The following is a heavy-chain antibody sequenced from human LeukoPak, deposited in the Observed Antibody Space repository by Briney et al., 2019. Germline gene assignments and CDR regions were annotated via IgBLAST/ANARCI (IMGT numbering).Heavy chain of an antibody. J-gene: IGHJ3*02. CDR3: ARVTIGAEAFDI. V-gene: IGHV4-38-2*01. CDR1: AYSISSGHY. Sequence: SETLSLTCAVSAYSISSGHYWGWIRQPPGKGLGWIGSTYHSGATYYNPSLKSRVTISVDTSNNHFSLKMKSMTATDTAVYFCARVTIGAEAFDIWGQGTMVTVSS. D-gene: IGHD3-10*01. CDR2: TYHSGAT.